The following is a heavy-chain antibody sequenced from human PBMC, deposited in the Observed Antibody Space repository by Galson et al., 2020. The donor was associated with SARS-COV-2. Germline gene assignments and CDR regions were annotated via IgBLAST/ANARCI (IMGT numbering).Heavy chain of an antibody. Sequence: GESLKISCAASGFTFSSYGMHWVRPAPGKGLEWVAVISYDGSNKYYAASAKGRFTISRDNSKNTLYLQMNSLRAEDTAVYYCAKDRKYYDFWSGYSNPGHYYYYYYMDVWGKGTTVTVSS. CDR3: AKDRKYYDFWSGYSNPGHYYYYYYMDV. V-gene: IGHV3-30*18. CDR2: ISYDGSNK. D-gene: IGHD3-3*01. J-gene: IGHJ6*03. CDR1: GFTFSSYG.